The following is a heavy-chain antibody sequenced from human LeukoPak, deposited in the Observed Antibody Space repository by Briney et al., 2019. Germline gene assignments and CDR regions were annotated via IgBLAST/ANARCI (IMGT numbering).Heavy chain of an antibody. CDR1: GFSFSSCA. V-gene: IGHV3-30*04. CDR2: ISFDGSNE. Sequence: PGGSLRLSCAASGFSFSSCAMHWVRQAPGMGLEWVAVISFDGSNEYYADSVKGRFTISRDNSKNALYLQMNSLRAEDTAVFYCARELSGSISRHFDYWGQGTLVTVSS. CDR3: ARELSGSISRHFDY. J-gene: IGHJ4*02. D-gene: IGHD2-15*01.